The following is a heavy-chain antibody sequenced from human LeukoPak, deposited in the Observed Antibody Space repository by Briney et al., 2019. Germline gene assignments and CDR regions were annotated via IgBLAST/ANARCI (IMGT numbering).Heavy chain of an antibody. CDR2: IYSDGTT. CDR1: GFTVSSNY. Sequence: GGSLRLSCAASGFTVSSNYVSWVRQAPGKGLEWVSVIYSDGTTYYADSVKGRFTISRDNSKNTLYLQMNNLRAEDTAVYYCARETTAPYRHFDYWGQGTLVTVSS. D-gene: IGHD4-17*01. J-gene: IGHJ4*02. V-gene: IGHV3-66*01. CDR3: ARETTAPYRHFDY.